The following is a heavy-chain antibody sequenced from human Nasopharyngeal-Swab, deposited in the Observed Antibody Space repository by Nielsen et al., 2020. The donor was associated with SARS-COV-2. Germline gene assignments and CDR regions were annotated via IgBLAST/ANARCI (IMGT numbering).Heavy chain of an antibody. D-gene: IGHD6-13*01. CDR2: IKKDGSEK. J-gene: IGHJ4*02. Sequence: GESLKISCAASGFTLSSYWMSWVRQAPGKGLEWVANIKKDGSEKYYVDSVKGRFTISRDNAKNSLYLQMNSLRAEDTAVYYCARASGSSWDFDYWGQGTLVTVSS. CDR1: GFTLSSYW. CDR3: ARASGSSWDFDY. V-gene: IGHV3-7*03.